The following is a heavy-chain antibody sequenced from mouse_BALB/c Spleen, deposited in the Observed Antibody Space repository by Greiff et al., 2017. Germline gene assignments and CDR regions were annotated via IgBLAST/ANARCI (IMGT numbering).Heavy chain of an antibody. CDR2: IWGDGST. D-gene: IGHD2-1*01. CDR1: GFSLTGYG. J-gene: IGHJ3*01. CDR3: ARREGYGNYVAWFAY. V-gene: IGHV2-6-7*01. Sequence: QVQLQQSGPGLVAPSQSLSITCTVSGFSLTGYGVNWVRQPPGKGLEWLGMIWGDGSTDYNSALKSRLSISKDNSKSQVFLKMNSLQTDDTARYYCARREGYGNYVAWFAYWGQGTLVTVSA.